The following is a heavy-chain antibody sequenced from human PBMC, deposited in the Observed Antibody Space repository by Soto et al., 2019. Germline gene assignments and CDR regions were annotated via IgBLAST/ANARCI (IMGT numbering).Heavy chain of an antibody. D-gene: IGHD2-2*01. CDR1: GFSLSTSGVG. J-gene: IGHJ5*02. V-gene: IGHV2-5*01. Sequence: SGPTLVHPTQTLTLTCTFSGFSLSTSGVGVGWIRQPPGKALEWLALIYWNDDKRYSPSLKSRLTITKDTSKNQVVLTMTNMDPVDTATYYCAHRRLGYCSSTSCYGAWFDPWGQGTLVTVSS. CDR2: IYWNDDK. CDR3: AHRRLGYCSSTSCYGAWFDP.